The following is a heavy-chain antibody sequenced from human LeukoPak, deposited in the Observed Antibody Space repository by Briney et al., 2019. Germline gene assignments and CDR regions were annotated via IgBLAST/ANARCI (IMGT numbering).Heavy chain of an antibody. V-gene: IGHV4-39*02. CDR3: AREGAVRVYYGSGSKFDY. CDR2: IYYSGST. D-gene: IGHD3-10*01. J-gene: IGHJ4*02. Sequence: PSETLSLTCTVSGGSISSSSYYWGWIRQPPGKGLEWIGSIYYSGSTYYNPSLKSRVTISVDTSKNQFSLKLSSVTAADTAVYYCAREGAVRVYYGSGSKFDYWGQGTLVTVSS. CDR1: GGSISSSSYY.